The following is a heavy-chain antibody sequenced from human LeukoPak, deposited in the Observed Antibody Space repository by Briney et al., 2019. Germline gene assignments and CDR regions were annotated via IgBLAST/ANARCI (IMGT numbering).Heavy chain of an antibody. D-gene: IGHD6-13*01. CDR1: GFTFSSYS. CDR2: IDSTSSYI. Sequence: GGSLRLSCAASGFTFSSYSMNWVRQAPGKGLEWVSSIDSTSSYIYYADSVKGRFTISRDNAKNSLYLQMNSLRAEDTALYHCARHSSWESFGYYYYMDVWGKGTAVTVSS. CDR3: ARHSSWESFGYYYYMDV. V-gene: IGHV3-21*04. J-gene: IGHJ6*03.